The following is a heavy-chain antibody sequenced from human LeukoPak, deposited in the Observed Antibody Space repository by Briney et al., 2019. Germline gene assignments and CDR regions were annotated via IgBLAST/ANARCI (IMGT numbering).Heavy chain of an antibody. CDR3: ARSYYDFWSGYQSSRFDP. CDR1: GDSISNGGSISNGGHY. J-gene: IGHJ5*02. CDR2: IYYSGST. V-gene: IGHV4-61*08. D-gene: IGHD3-3*01. Sequence: PSQTLSLTCTVSGDSISNGGSISNGGHYWSWIRQPPGKGLEWIGYIYYSGSTNYNPSLKSRVTISVDTSKNQFSLKLSSVTAADTAVYYCARSYYDFWSGYQSSRFDPWGQGTLVTVSS.